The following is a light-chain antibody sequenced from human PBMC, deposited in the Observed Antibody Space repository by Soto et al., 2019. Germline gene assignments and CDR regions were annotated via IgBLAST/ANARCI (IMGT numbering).Light chain of an antibody. Sequence: DIQMTQPPSSLSASVGDRVTITCRASQSISSYLNWYQQKPGKVPKLLIYTAYTFQSGVQSRFSGSGSGTDFTLTIRSLQPEDFATYYCQQSYSTPRTFGQGTKVDIK. CDR1: QSISSY. J-gene: IGKJ1*01. V-gene: IGKV1-39*01. CDR3: QQSYSTPRT. CDR2: TAY.